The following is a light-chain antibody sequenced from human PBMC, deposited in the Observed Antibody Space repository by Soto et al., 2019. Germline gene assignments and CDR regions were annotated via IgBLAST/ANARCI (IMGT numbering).Light chain of an antibody. CDR1: QSISIN. Sequence: EIVMTQSPATLSMSPGERATLSCRASQSISINLAWYQQKPGQAPRLLIYGASARATDVPARLSGSGSGTEFTLTISSLQSEDFAVYYCQHYNDWLITFGQGTRLEIK. CDR3: QHYNDWLIT. V-gene: IGKV3-15*01. J-gene: IGKJ5*01. CDR2: GAS.